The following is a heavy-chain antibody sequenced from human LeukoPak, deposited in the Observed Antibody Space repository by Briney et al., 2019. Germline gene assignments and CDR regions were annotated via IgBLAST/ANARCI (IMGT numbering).Heavy chain of an antibody. CDR2: ISSSSSYI. CDR1: GFTFSSYS. V-gene: IGHV3-21*01. J-gene: IGHJ4*02. Sequence: GGSLRLSCAASGFTFSSYSMHWVRQAPGKGLEWVSSISSSSSYIYYADSVKGRFTISRDNAKNSLYLQMNSLRAEDTAGYYWAREKSDCGDDCYPFDYWGRGTLVSVSS. CDR3: AREKSDCGDDCYPFDY. D-gene: IGHD2-21*01.